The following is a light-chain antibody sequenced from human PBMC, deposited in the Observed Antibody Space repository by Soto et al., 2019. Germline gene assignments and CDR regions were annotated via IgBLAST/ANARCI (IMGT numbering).Light chain of an antibody. J-gene: IGLJ1*01. CDR2: DVS. Sequence: QSALTQPASVSGSPGQSITISCTATSSDVGDYTYVSWYQQHPGKAPKLIISDVSNRPSGVSNRFSGSKSGNTASLTISGLQAEDEADYYCSSYTTSSRLYVFDTGTKLTVL. CDR1: SSDVGDYTY. V-gene: IGLV2-14*03. CDR3: SSYTTSSRLYV.